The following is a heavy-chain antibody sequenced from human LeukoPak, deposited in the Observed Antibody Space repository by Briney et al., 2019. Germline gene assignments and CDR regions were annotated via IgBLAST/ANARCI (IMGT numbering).Heavy chain of an antibody. CDR3: ARGVSITMVRGVPPPLNY. Sequence: ASVKVSYKASGYTFTGYYMHWVRQAPGQGLEWMGWINPNSGGTNYAQKFQGRVTMTRDTSISTAYMELSRLRSDDTAVYYCARGVSITMVRGVPPPLNYWGQGTLVTVSS. D-gene: IGHD3-10*01. CDR2: INPNSGGT. V-gene: IGHV1-2*02. CDR1: GYTFTGYY. J-gene: IGHJ4*02.